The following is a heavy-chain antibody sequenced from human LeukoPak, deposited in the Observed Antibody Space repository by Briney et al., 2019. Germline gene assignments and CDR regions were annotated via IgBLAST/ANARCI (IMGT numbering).Heavy chain of an antibody. CDR1: GYTITELS. J-gene: IGHJ3*02. CDR2: FDPEDGET. Sequence: ASVKVSCKVSGYTITELSMHWVRQAPGKGLEWMGGFDPEDGETIYAQKFQGRVTMTEDTSTDTAYMELSSLRSEDTAVYYCATRGDLDWLLYAAFDIWGQGTMVTVSS. CDR3: ATRGDLDWLLYAAFDI. D-gene: IGHD3-9*01. V-gene: IGHV1-24*01.